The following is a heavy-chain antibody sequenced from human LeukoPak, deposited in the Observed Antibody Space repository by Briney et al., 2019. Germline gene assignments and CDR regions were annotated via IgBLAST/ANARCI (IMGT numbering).Heavy chain of an antibody. CDR1: GFTFSSYS. CDR3: ARDLSYDFSYYYYMDV. D-gene: IGHD3-3*01. Sequence: GSLRLSCAASGFTFSSYSMNWVRQAPGKGLEWVSSISSSSSYIYYADSVKGRFTISRDNAKNSLYLQMNSLRAEDTAVYYCARDLSYDFSYYYYMDVWGKGTTVTVSS. V-gene: IGHV3-21*01. CDR2: ISSSSSYI. J-gene: IGHJ6*03.